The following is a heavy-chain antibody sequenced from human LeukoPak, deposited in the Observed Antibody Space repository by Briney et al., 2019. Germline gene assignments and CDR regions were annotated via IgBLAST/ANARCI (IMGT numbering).Heavy chain of an antibody. CDR1: GGSFGGYY. CDR2: INHSGST. Sequence: SETLSLTCAVYGGSFGGYYWSWLRQPPGKGLEWIGEINHSGSTNYNPSLKSRVTISVDTSKNQFSLKLSSVTAADTAVYYCAKPHPPAAGLGGYFDYWGQGTLVTVSS. D-gene: IGHD6-13*01. CDR3: AKPHPPAAGLGGYFDY. V-gene: IGHV4-34*01. J-gene: IGHJ4*02.